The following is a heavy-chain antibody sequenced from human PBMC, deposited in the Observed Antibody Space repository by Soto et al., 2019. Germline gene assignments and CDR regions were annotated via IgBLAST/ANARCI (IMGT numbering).Heavy chain of an antibody. D-gene: IGHD4-17*01. V-gene: IGHV3-53*02. Sequence: EVQLVETGGGLIQPGGSLRLSCAASGFTVSSNYMSWVRQAPGKRLEWVSVIYSGGSTYYADSVKGRFTISRDNSKNTLYLQMNSLRAEDTAVYYCARESEGDYVSWYFDLWGRGTLVTVSS. CDR1: GFTVSSNY. J-gene: IGHJ2*01. CDR2: IYSGGST. CDR3: ARESEGDYVSWYFDL.